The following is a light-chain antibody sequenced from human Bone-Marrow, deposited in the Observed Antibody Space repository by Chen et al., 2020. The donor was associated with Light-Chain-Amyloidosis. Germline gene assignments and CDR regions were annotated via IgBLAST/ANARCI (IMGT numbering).Light chain of an antibody. CDR2: DVS. J-gene: IGLJ2*01. CDR1: SSDVGGYNY. V-gene: IGLV2-11*01. CDR3: CSYAGSYTFDV. Sequence: QSALTQPRSVSGSPGQSVTISCTGTSSDVGGYNYVSWYQQHPGKAPKLMIYDVSKWPSGVPDRFSGSKSGNTASLTISGLQAEDEADYYCCSYAGSYTFDVFGGGTKLTVL.